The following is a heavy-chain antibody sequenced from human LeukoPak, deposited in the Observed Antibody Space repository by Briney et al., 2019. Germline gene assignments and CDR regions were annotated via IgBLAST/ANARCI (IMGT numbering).Heavy chain of an antibody. Sequence: SVKVSCKASGFTFTSSAMQWVRQARGQRVEWIGWIVVGSGNTNYAQKFQERVTITRDMSTSTAYMELSSLRSEDTAVYYCSAEIMVRGVIITWGVWGQGTTVTVSS. V-gene: IGHV1-58*02. J-gene: IGHJ6*02. CDR3: SAEIMVRGVIITWGV. CDR2: IVVGSGNT. D-gene: IGHD3-10*01. CDR1: GFTFTSSA.